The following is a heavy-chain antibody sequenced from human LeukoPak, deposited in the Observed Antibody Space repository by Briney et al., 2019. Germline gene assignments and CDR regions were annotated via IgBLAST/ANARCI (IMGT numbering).Heavy chain of an antibody. CDR3: TTAMVRGVYSTDAFDI. Sequence: GGSLRLSCAASGFTFSNAWMSWVRQAPGKGLEWVGRIKSKTDGGTTDYAAPVKGRFTISRDDSKNTLYLQMNSLKTEDTAVYYCTTAMVRGVYSTDAFDIWGQGTMVTVSS. V-gene: IGHV3-15*01. CDR1: GFTFSNAW. D-gene: IGHD3-10*01. J-gene: IGHJ3*02. CDR2: IKSKTDGGTT.